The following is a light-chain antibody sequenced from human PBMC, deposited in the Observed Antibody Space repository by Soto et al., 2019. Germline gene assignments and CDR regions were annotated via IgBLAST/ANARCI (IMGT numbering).Light chain of an antibody. J-gene: IGKJ1*01. CDR1: QSVSTY. V-gene: IGKV3-11*01. CDR3: QQRSIWPWT. CDR2: DAS. Sequence: EIVLTQSPATLSLSPGERATLSCRASQSVSTYLAWYQQKPGQAPRLLIYDASNSATGIPARFSGSGSGTDFTLTISSLEPEDFAVYYCQQRSIWPWTFGQGTKV.